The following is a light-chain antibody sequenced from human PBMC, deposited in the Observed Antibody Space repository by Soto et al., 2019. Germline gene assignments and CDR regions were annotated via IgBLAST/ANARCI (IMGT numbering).Light chain of an antibody. CDR3: QQGHTLPYT. V-gene: IGKV1-33*01. CDR2: DAS. J-gene: IGKJ2*01. CDR1: QDISNH. Sequence: DIQLTQSPSSLSASVGDRVTIACQASQDISNHLNWYQQKPGKAPNLLIYDASDLETGVPSRFSGGGSGTEFTLTISSLQPEHFATYYCQQGHTLPYTFGQGTNLGI.